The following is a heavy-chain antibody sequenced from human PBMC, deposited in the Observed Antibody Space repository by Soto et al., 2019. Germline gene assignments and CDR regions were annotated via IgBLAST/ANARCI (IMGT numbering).Heavy chain of an antibody. CDR3: ARDLGQQLVDY. CDR1: GYTFTSYG. V-gene: IGHV1-18*01. D-gene: IGHD6-13*01. Sequence: QVQLVQSGAEVKKPGASVKVSCKASGYTFTSYGISWVRQAPGQGLEWMGWISAYNGNTNYAQNLQGRVTMTKDTSTSTAYMDLRSLRSDDTAVYYCARDLGQQLVDYWGQGTLVTVSS. J-gene: IGHJ4*02. CDR2: ISAYNGNT.